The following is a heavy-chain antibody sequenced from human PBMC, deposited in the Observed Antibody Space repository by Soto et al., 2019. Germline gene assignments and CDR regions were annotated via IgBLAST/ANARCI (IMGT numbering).Heavy chain of an antibody. Sequence: EVQLLESGGGLVQPGGSLRLSCAASGFTFNSYAMSWVRQAPGKGLEWVSTISGSGGSTYNADSVKGRFTISRDHSKDTPDLEMGQPKVEGTAVYYWAKGGAIYYDFWCGYQTDYWGPGTLVTVSS. CDR2: ISGSGGST. CDR1: GFTFNSYA. D-gene: IGHD3-3*01. V-gene: IGHV3-23*01. CDR3: AKGGAIYYDFWCGYQTDY. J-gene: IGHJ4*02.